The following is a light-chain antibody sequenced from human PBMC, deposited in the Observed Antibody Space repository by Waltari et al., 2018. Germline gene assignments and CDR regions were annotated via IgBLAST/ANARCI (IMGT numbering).Light chain of an antibody. CDR2: AAS. CDR3: QQSYRTPLT. Sequence: DNPVTTSPPSLFSAIGDKVTITCRASQSINSYLNWYQQKPGKAPKVLIFAASSLQSGVPSRFSGSGSGTDFTLTISSLQPEDFATYSCQQSYRTPLTFGGWTKVEIK. CDR1: QSINSY. V-gene: IGKV1-39*01. J-gene: IGKJ4*01.